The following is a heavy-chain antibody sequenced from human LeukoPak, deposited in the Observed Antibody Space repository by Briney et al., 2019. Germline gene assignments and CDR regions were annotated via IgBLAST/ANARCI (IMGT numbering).Heavy chain of an antibody. V-gene: IGHV3-30*18. Sequence: GRSLRLSCAASGFTFSSYGMHWVRQAPGKGLEWVAVISYDGSNKYYADSVKGRFTISRDNSKNTLYLQMNSLRAEDTAVYYCAKEGPTVTGYMDVWGKGTTVTVSS. D-gene: IGHD4-17*01. CDR1: GFTFSSYG. CDR3: AKEGPTVTGYMDV. J-gene: IGHJ6*03. CDR2: ISYDGSNK.